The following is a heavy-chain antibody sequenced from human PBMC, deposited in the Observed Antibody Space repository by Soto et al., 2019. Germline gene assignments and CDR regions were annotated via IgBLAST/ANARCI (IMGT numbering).Heavy chain of an antibody. CDR1: GGSVTSDEDY. Sequence: TLSLTCTVSGGSVTSDEDYWTWIRQSPGKGLEWIGYISNSGSTGYNPSLKTRLSMSVDRSKNQFTLRLTSVTAADTAVYFCATESGSTYGYFDHWGQGTQVTVSS. V-gene: IGHV4-30-4*01. J-gene: IGHJ4*02. D-gene: IGHD5-18*01. CDR3: ATESGSTYGYFDH. CDR2: ISNSGST.